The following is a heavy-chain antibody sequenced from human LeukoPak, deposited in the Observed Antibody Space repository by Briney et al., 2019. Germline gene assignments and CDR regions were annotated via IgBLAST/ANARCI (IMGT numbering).Heavy chain of an antibody. CDR2: IIPILGIA. D-gene: IGHD2-21*02. CDR1: GGTFSSYA. CDR3: ARDSVVVTPIYSGFDY. V-gene: IGHV1-69*04. J-gene: IGHJ4*02. Sequence: GASVKVSCKASGGTFSSYAISWVRQAPGQGLEWMGRIIPILGIANYAQKFQGRVTITADKSTSTAYMELSSLRSEDAAVYYCARDSVVVTPIYSGFDYWGQGTLVTVSS.